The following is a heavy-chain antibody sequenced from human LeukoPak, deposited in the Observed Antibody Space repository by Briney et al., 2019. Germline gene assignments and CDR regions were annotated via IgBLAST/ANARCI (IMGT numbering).Heavy chain of an antibody. CDR2: INPNSGGT. Sequence: ASVKVSCKASGYTFTDYYIHWVRQAPGQGLEWMGRINPNSGGTDYAQKFQGRVTMTRDTSISTAYMELSRLRSDDTAVYYCAREMTTIENDYWGQRTLVTVSS. D-gene: IGHD5-24*01. V-gene: IGHV1-2*02. J-gene: IGHJ4*02. CDR1: GYTFTDYY. CDR3: AREMTTIENDY.